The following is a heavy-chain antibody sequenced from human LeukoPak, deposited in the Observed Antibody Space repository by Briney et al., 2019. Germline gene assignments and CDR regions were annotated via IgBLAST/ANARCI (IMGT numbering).Heavy chain of an antibody. D-gene: IGHD3-9*01. CDR1: GYSFTTYA. CDR3: APLNYDILTGPPVP. J-gene: IGHJ5*02. V-gene: IGHV1-18*01. Sequence: ASVKVSCKASGYSFTTYAITWVRQAPGQGLEWVGSVSPYSENTQYAQKFQDRVSMTTDTSTSTAYMELRSLRSDDTAVYYCAPLNYDILTGPPVPWGQGTLVTVSS. CDR2: VSPYSENT.